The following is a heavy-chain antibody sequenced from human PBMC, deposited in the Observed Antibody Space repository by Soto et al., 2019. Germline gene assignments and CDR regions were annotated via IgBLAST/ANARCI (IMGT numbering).Heavy chain of an antibody. CDR3: ARGDYYGSGNEY. D-gene: IGHD3-10*01. J-gene: IGHJ4*02. Sequence: ASVKVSCKASGGTLSSYTISWVRQAPGQGLEWMGRIIPILGIANYAQKFQGRVTITADKSTSTAYMELSSLRSEDTAVYYCARGDYYGSGNEYWGQGTLVTVSS. CDR1: GGTLSSYT. V-gene: IGHV1-69*02. CDR2: IIPILGIA.